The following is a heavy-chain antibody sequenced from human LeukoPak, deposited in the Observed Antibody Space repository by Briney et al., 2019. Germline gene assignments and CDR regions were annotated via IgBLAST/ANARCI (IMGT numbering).Heavy chain of an antibody. Sequence: SETLSLTCAVYGGSFSGYYWSWIRQPPGKGLEWIGEINHSGSTNYNPSLKSRVTISVDTSKNQFSLKLSSVTAADTAVYYCARGGRETRWLQVPDNWFDPWGQGTLVTVSS. CDR1: GGSFSGYY. CDR2: INHSGST. CDR3: ARGGRETRWLQVPDNWFDP. D-gene: IGHD5-24*01. V-gene: IGHV4-34*01. J-gene: IGHJ5*02.